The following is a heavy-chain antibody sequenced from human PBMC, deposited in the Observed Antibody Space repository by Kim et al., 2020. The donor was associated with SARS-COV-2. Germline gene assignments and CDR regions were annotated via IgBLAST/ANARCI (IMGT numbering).Heavy chain of an antibody. J-gene: IGHJ5*02. CDR3: TKDSAGAIAA. CDR2: IKSKTGSGTN. Sequence: GGSLRLSCAASGFTFNNAWMSWVRQAPGKGLEWVSRIKSKTGSGTNDYAAPVKGSITIPRHKSKNTLYLQMNSLKTEDTAAYYCTKDSAGAIAAWGQGTLVTVSS. CDR1: GFTFNNAW. V-gene: IGHV3-15*01. D-gene: IGHD6-13*01.